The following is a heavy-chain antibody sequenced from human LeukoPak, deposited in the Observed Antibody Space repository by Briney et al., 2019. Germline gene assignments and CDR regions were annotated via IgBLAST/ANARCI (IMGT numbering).Heavy chain of an antibody. J-gene: IGHJ4*02. V-gene: IGHV3-9*01. Sequence: PGGSLRLSCAASGFTFDDYAMHWVRQAPGKGLEWVSGISWNSGSIGYADSVKGRFTISRDNAKDSLYLQMNSLRAEDTALYYCEKDFWSVYFRYYFDYGGKEPLVPVPS. D-gene: IGHD3-3*01. CDR1: GFTFDDYA. CDR3: EKDFWSVYFRYYFDY. CDR2: ISWNSGSI.